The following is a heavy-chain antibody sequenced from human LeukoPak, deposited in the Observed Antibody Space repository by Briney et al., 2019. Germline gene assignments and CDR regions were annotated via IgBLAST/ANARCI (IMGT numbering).Heavy chain of an antibody. J-gene: IGHJ4*02. CDR3: VRGQATAWGLDY. D-gene: IGHD6-13*01. CDR2: ISTDARTI. Sequence: GGSLRLSCAASGFAFSTNWMHWVRQAPGKGLMWFSHISTDARTITYADFVKGRFTISRDNAKNTLYLQMNSLRAEDTALYYCVRGQATAWGLDYWGQGTLVTVSS. V-gene: IGHV3-74*01. CDR1: GFAFSTNW.